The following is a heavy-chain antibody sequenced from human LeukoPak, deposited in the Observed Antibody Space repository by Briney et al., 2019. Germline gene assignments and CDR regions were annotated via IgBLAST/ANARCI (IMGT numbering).Heavy chain of an antibody. Sequence: SETLSLTCTVSGGSISSSSYYWGWIRQPPGKGLEWIGSIYYSGSTYYNPPLKSRVTISVDTSKNQFSLKLSSVTAADTAVYYCATIFESWFDPWGQGTLVTVSS. V-gene: IGHV4-39*07. J-gene: IGHJ5*02. D-gene: IGHD3-3*01. CDR2: IYYSGST. CDR3: ATIFESWFDP. CDR1: GGSISSSSYY.